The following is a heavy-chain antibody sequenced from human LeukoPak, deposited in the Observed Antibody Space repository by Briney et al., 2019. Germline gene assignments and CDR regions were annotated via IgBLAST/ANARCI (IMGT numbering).Heavy chain of an antibody. CDR2: ISAYNGNT. Sequence: ASVKVSCKASGYTFTIYGISLVRQAPGQGLEWMGWISAYNGNTNYAQKLQGRVNMTTDTSMSTAYMELRSLRSDDTAIYYCVREGNQLLTKNFDLWGQGALVTVSS. CDR1: GYTFTIYG. D-gene: IGHD4-23*01. CDR3: VREGNQLLTKNFDL. V-gene: IGHV1-18*01. J-gene: IGHJ4*02.